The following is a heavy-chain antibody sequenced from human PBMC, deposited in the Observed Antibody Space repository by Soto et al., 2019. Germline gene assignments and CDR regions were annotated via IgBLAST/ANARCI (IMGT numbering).Heavy chain of an antibody. V-gene: IGHV4-61*01. Sequence: PSETLSLTCSVSGGSVSNKSYYWSWIRQPPGKRLEWIGYVYYSGTTNYNPSLKSRVTISVDLSKNQFSLRLSSVTTADTALYYCARTTAVPNTLRSRYFFDYWGQGTLVTVSS. CDR3: ARTTAVPNTLRSRYFFDY. J-gene: IGHJ4*02. D-gene: IGHD4-17*01. CDR1: GGSVSNKSYY. CDR2: VYYSGTT.